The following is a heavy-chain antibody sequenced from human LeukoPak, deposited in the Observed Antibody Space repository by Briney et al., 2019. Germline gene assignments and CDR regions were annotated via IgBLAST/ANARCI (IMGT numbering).Heavy chain of an antibody. CDR1: GGSFSGYY. CDR2: INHSGST. CDR3: ARLKRGYSYGYYYYGMDV. J-gene: IGHJ6*02. D-gene: IGHD5-18*01. V-gene: IGHV4-34*01. Sequence: SETLSLTCAVYGGSFSGYYWSWIRQPPGKGLEWIGEINHSGSTNYNPSLKSRVTISVDTSKNQFSLKLSSVTAADTAVYYCARLKRGYSYGYYYYGMDVWGQGTTVTVSS.